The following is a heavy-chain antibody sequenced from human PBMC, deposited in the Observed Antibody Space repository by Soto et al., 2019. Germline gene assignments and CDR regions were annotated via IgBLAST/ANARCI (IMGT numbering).Heavy chain of an antibody. CDR1: GFTFSSYG. Sequence: PGGSLRLSCAASGFTFSSYGMHWVRQAPGKGLEWVAVISYDGSNKYYADSVKGRSTISRDNSKNTLYLQMNSLRAEDTAVYYCAKVSLWFGAHTYYYSGMDVWGQGTSVTVSS. V-gene: IGHV3-30*18. CDR2: ISYDGSNK. D-gene: IGHD3-10*01. CDR3: AKVSLWFGAHTYYYSGMDV. J-gene: IGHJ6*02.